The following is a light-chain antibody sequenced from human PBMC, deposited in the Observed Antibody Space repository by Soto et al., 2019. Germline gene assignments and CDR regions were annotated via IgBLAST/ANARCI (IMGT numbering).Light chain of an antibody. J-gene: IGKJ1*01. CDR3: QQYENYWT. CDR1: QGISNY. CDR2: DAS. Sequence: AIRMTQSPSSLSASTVDRFTITFRASQGISNYLAWYQQKPGKAPKLLIYDASNLESGVPSRFSGSGSGTEFTLTISSLQPEDFGIYYCQQYENYWTFGQGTKVDIK. V-gene: IGKV1-8*01.